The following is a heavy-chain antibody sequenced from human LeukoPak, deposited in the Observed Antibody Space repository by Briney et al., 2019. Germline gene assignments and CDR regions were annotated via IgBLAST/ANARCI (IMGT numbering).Heavy chain of an antibody. Sequence: PGGSLRLSRVASGFPFMTYAMNWIRQSPGKGLEWVAFLTRGSSNIQYAESVKGRFTISRDNGKDSLFLQMNSLRAEDTAVYYCARVVPVHEYYNSYMDVWGKGTTVTVSS. CDR2: LTRGSSNI. J-gene: IGHJ6*03. D-gene: IGHD1-1*01. CDR3: ARVVPVHEYYNSYMDV. CDR1: GFPFMTYA. V-gene: IGHV3-48*01.